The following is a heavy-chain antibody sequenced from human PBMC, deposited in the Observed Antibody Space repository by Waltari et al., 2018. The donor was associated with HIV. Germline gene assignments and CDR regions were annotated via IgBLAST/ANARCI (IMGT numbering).Heavy chain of an antibody. CDR3: ARDPQMVRGVIINRWFDP. CDR2: ISAYNGNT. D-gene: IGHD3-10*01. J-gene: IGHJ5*02. V-gene: IGHV1-18*01. Sequence: GLEWMGWISAYNGNTNYAQKLQGRVTMTTDTSTSTAYMELRSLRSDDTAVYYCARDPQMVRGVIINRWFDPWGQGTLVTVSS.